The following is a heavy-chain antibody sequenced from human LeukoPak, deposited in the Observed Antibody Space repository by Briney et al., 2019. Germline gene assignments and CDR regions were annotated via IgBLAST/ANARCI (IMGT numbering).Heavy chain of an antibody. V-gene: IGHV3-53*01. D-gene: IGHD1-14*01. Sequence: GGSLRLSCAASGFTVITNDMTWVRQAPGKGLEWVSVLYSDDNTKYADSVQGRFTISRDNSKNTLYLEMNSLSPDVTAVYYCARGVEPLAANTLAYWGQGTLVTVSS. CDR2: LYSDDNT. CDR3: ARGVEPLAANTLAY. CDR1: GFTVITND. J-gene: IGHJ4*02.